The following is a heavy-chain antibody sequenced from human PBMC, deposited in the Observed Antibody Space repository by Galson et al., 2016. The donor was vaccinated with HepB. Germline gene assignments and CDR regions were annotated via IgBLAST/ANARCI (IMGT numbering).Heavy chain of an antibody. V-gene: IGHV3-11*03. J-gene: IGHJ4*02. Sequence: SLRLSCAASGFSFSDYYMTWIRQAPGKGLEWVSYISSSGSYNTNYADSVKGRFTISRDNAKNQLYLQMDSRRVDDTAVYYCARPASELDDWGQGTLVTGSS. D-gene: IGHD3/OR15-3a*01. CDR2: ISSSGSYNT. CDR3: ARPASELDD. CDR1: GFSFSDYY.